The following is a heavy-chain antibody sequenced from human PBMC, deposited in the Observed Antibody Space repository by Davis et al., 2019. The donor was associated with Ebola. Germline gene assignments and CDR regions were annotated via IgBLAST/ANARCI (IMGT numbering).Heavy chain of an antibody. V-gene: IGHV4-59*01. J-gene: IGHJ6*02. CDR2: IYYSGST. CDR3: ARVGDGYNSDGMDV. CDR1: GGSISSYY. Sequence: MPSETLSLTCTVSGGSISSYYWSWIRQPPGKGLEWIGCIYYSGSTNYNPSLKSRVTISVDTSKNQFSLKLSSVTAADTAVYYCARVGDGYNSDGMDVWGQGTTVTVSS. D-gene: IGHD5-24*01.